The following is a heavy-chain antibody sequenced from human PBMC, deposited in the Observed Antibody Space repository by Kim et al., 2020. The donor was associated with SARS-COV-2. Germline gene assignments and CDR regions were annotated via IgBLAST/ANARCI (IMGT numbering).Heavy chain of an antibody. J-gene: IGHJ4*02. CDR2: IYYSGST. V-gene: IGHV4-31*03. CDR3: ARARITMIVVVKYFDY. CDR1: GGSISSGGYY. Sequence: SETLSLTCTVSGGSISSGGYYWSWIRQHPGKGLEWIGYIYYSGSTYYNPSLKSRVTISVDTSKNQFSLKLSSVTAGDTAVYYCARARITMIVVVKYFDYWGQGTLVTVSS. D-gene: IGHD3-22*01.